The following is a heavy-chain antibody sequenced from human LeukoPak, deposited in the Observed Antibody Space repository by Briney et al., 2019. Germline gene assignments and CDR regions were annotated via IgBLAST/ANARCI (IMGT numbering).Heavy chain of an antibody. CDR1: GFTFSDYY. CDR2: ISSSSSYT. V-gene: IGHV3-11*06. Sequence: GGSLRLSCAASGFTFSDYYMSWIRQAPGKGLEWVSYISSSSSYTNYADPVKGRFTISRDNSKNTLYLQMNSLRAEDTAVYYCAKQRAYWYFDFWGRGTLVTVSS. J-gene: IGHJ2*01. CDR3: AKQRAYWYFDF. D-gene: IGHD1/OR15-1a*01.